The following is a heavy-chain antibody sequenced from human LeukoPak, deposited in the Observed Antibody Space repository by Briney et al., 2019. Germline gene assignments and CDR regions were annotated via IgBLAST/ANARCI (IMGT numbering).Heavy chain of an antibody. Sequence: GGSLRLSCAASGFTFSSYAMSWVRQAPGKGLELVSAISGSGGNTYFADSLKGRFTISRDNSKNSVTLQMNSLRVEDTAVYYCASGPATPEYFQNWGQGTLVTVAS. D-gene: IGHD2-15*01. CDR1: GFTFSSYA. V-gene: IGHV3-23*01. J-gene: IGHJ1*01. CDR2: ISGSGGNT. CDR3: ASGPATPEYFQN.